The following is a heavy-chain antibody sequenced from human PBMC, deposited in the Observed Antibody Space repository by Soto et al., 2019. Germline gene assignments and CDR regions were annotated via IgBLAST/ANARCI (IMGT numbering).Heavy chain of an antibody. CDR2: ISSSGNTI. D-gene: IGHD3-22*01. Sequence: QVQLVESGGGLVQTSGSLRIACVASGFTFSDYSMSWVRQAPGKGLEWVSYISSSGNTIYYADSVKGRFTISRDNAKNSVYLQMNSLQAEDTALYFCAKMSSENYYDPVFSWGQGTLVTVSS. CDR3: AKMSSENYYDPVFS. V-gene: IGHV3-11*01. J-gene: IGHJ4*02. CDR1: GFTFSDYS.